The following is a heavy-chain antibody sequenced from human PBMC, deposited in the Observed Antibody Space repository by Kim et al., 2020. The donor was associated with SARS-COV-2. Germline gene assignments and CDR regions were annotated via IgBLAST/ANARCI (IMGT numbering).Heavy chain of an antibody. CDR2: INAGNGNT. CDR1: GYTFTSYA. V-gene: IGHV1-3*01. Sequence: ASVKVSCKASGYTFTSYAMHWVRQAPGQRLEWMGWINAGNGNTKYSQKFQGRVTITRDTSASTAYMELSSLRSEDTAVYYCARDTGEGCSSTSCYASFYFDYWGQGTLVTVSS. CDR3: ARDTGEGCSSTSCYASFYFDY. D-gene: IGHD2-2*01. J-gene: IGHJ4*02.